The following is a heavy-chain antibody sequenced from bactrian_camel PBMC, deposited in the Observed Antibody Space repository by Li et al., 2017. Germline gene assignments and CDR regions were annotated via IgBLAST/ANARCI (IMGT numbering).Heavy chain of an antibody. CDR3: AARVTYSGYDCQFESEYKY. CDR1: GYTYSSAY. V-gene: IGHV3S40*01. J-gene: IGHJ4*01. Sequence: DVQLVESGGGSVQAGGSLRLSCAASGYTYSSAYMAWFRQAPGKEREAVATFYTGAGSTYYAASVKGRFTISRDNAKNTLYLQMNDLKPEDTAMYYCAARVTYSGYDCQFESEYKYWAQGTQVTVS. CDR2: FYTGAGST. D-gene: IGHD3*01.